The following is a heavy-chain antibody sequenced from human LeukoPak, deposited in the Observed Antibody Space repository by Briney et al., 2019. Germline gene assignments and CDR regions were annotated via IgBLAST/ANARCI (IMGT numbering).Heavy chain of an antibody. D-gene: IGHD6-13*01. CDR2: ASGFTF. CDR3: TREGGAAAADY. Sequence: ASGFTFEYAASVKGRFTISRDDSKSIAYLQMNSPKTEDTAVYYCTREGGAAAADYWGQGTLVTVSS. V-gene: IGHV3-49*02. J-gene: IGHJ4*02.